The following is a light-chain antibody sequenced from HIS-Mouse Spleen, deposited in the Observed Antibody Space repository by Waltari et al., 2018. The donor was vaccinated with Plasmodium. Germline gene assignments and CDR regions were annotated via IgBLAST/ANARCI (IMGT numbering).Light chain of an antibody. V-gene: IGLV2-14*01. Sequence: QSALTQPASVSGSPGQSITISCTGTSSDVGGYNYVSWYQQHPGKAPKLMIYGDSNRPSGVPNRFSCSKSGNTASLTISGLQAEDEADYYCSSYTSSSTLLYVFGTGTKVTVL. CDR3: SSYTSSSTLLYV. CDR1: SSDVGGYNY. CDR2: GDS. J-gene: IGLJ1*01.